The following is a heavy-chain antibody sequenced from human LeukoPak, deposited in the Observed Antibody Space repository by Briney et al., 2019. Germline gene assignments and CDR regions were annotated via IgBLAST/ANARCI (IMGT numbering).Heavy chain of an antibody. D-gene: IGHD2-15*01. V-gene: IGHV4-4*02. Sequence: SGTLSPTCAVSGGSISSSNWWSWVRQPPGKGLEWIGEIYHSGSTNYNLSLKSRVTISVDKAKNQFSLKLSSVTAADTAVYYCARGVLPATHWFDPWGQGTLVTVSS. CDR2: IYHSGST. J-gene: IGHJ5*02. CDR3: ARGVLPATHWFDP. CDR1: GGSISSSNW.